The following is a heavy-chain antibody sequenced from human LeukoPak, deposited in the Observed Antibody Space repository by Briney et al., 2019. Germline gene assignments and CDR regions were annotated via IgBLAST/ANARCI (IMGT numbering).Heavy chain of an antibody. Sequence: SETLSLTCTVSGGPISSYYWSWIRQPPGKGLEWIGYIYYSGSTNYNPSLKSRVTISVDTSKNQFSLKLSSVTAADTAVYYCARGDSSGLAWTPSPQVWQSSYMDVWGKGTTVTVSS. V-gene: IGHV4-59*01. CDR3: ARGDSSGLAWTPSPQVWQSSYMDV. CDR2: IYYSGST. J-gene: IGHJ6*03. D-gene: IGHD3-22*01. CDR1: GGPISSYY.